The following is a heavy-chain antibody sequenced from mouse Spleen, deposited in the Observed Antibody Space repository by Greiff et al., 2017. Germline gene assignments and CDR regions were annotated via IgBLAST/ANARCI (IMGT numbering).Heavy chain of an antibody. Sequence: QVQLQQPGSELVRPGSSVTLSCKASGYTFTNYWMDWVKQRPGQGLEWIGNINPSDGETHYTQKFKDKATLTMDASSSTAFIKLYSLTSEDSAVYYCARQFDYWGQGTTLTVSS. CDR2: INPSDGET. J-gene: IGHJ2*01. V-gene: IGHV1-61*01. CDR3: ARQFDY. CDR1: GYTFTNYW.